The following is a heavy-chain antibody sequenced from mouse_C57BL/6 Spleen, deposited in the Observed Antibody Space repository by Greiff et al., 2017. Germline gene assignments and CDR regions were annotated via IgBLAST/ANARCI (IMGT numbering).Heavy chain of an antibody. V-gene: IGHV2-2*01. CDR3: ARNKGARYFDV. Sequence: VQLQQSGPGLVQPSQSLSITCTVSGFSLTSYGVHWVRQSPGKGLEWLGVIWSGGSTDYNAAFISRLSISKDNSKSQVFFKMSSLQADDTAIYCCARNKGARYFDVWGTGTTVTVSS. J-gene: IGHJ1*03. CDR1: GFSLTSYG. CDR2: IWSGGST. D-gene: IGHD1-3*01.